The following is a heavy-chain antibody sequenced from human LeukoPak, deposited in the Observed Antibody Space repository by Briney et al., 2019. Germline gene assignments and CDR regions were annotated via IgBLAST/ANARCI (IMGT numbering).Heavy chain of an antibody. CDR2: ISAYNGNT. CDR3: ARDRSPRHYYDTSDYHGAADY. V-gene: IGHV1-18*01. CDR1: GYTFTSYG. J-gene: IGHJ4*02. Sequence: ASVKVSCKASGYTFTSYGISWVRQAPGQGLEWMGWISAYNGNTNYAQKLQGRVTMTTDTSTSTAYMELRSLRSDDTAVYYCARDRSPRHYYDTSDYHGAADYWGQGTLVTVSS. D-gene: IGHD3-22*01.